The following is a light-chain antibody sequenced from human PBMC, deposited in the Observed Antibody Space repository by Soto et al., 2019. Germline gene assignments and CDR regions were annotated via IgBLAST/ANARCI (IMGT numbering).Light chain of an antibody. CDR3: SSSTTTTSLVV. J-gene: IGLJ3*02. V-gene: IGLV2-14*01. CDR2: DVS. Sequence: QSVLTQPASVSGSPGQSITISCTGTSSDIGDYNYVSWYQQYPGKVPKLVIYDVSHRPSGVSNRFSGSKSGNTAPLTISGLQAEDEADYYCSSSTTTTSLVVFGGGTKLTVL. CDR1: SSDIGDYNY.